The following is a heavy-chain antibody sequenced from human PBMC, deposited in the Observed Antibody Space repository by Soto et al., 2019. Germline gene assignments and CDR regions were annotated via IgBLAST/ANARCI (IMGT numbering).Heavy chain of an antibody. CDR1: GYTFTSYA. Sequence: ASVKVSCKASGYTFTSYAMNWVRQAPGQGLEWMGWINTNTGNPTYAQGFTGRFVFSLDTSVSTAYLQICSLKAEDTAVYYCARGVGSYDFWSGYQEWWFDPWGQGTLVTVSS. CDR3: ARGVGSYDFWSGYQEWWFDP. D-gene: IGHD3-3*01. V-gene: IGHV7-4-1*01. CDR2: INTNTGNP. J-gene: IGHJ5*02.